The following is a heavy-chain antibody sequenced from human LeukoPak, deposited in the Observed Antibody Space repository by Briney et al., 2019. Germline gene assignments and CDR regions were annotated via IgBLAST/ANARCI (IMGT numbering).Heavy chain of an antibody. Sequence: SETLSLSCTVPGGSMSSNTHSWAWIRQPPGKGLEWIGSVRYGGSTYYNPSVNSRVSVSADTSKNHFSLNLTSVTAADTAVYYCARVSDSSWFSIHDAFDIWGQGTMVTVSS. J-gene: IGHJ3*02. CDR3: ARVSDSSWFSIHDAFDI. V-gene: IGHV4-39*02. D-gene: IGHD6-13*01. CDR2: VRYGGST. CDR1: GGSMSSNTHS.